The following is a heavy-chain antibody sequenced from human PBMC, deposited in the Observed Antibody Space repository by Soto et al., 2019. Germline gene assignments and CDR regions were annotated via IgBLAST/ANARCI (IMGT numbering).Heavy chain of an antibody. CDR1: GFTFSSYG. D-gene: IGHD3-16*01. CDR2: IWYDGSNK. V-gene: IGHV3-33*01. Sequence: QVQLVESGGGVVQPGRSLRLSCAASGFTFSSYGMHWVRQAPGKGLEWVAVIWYDGSNKYYADSVKGRFTISRDNSKNTLYLQMNSLRAEETAVYYCARGLYYDYIWGSSNIPIHMDVWGKGTTVTVSS. CDR3: ARGLYYDYIWGSSNIPIHMDV. J-gene: IGHJ6*03.